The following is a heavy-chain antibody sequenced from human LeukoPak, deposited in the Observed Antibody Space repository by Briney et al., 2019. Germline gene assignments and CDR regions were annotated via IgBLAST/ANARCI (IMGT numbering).Heavy chain of an antibody. CDR3: ARQYQLLHYFDY. D-gene: IGHD2-2*01. CDR2: IYYSGST. CDR1: GGSISSSSYY. V-gene: IGHV4-39*01. Sequence: SETLSLTCTVSGGSISSSSYYWGWIRQPPGKGLEWLGSIYYSGSTYYNPSLKSRVTISVDTSKNQFSLKLSSVTAADTAVYYCARQYQLLHYFDYWGQGTLVTVSS. J-gene: IGHJ4*02.